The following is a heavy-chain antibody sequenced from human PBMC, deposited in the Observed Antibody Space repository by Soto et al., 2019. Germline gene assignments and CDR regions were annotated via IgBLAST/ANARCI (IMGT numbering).Heavy chain of an antibody. J-gene: IGHJ5*02. D-gene: IGHD5-12*01. Sequence: PSETLSLTCTVSVGSISSYYWSWIRQPPGKGLEWIGYIYYSGSTNYNPSLKSRVTISVDTSKNQFSLKLSSVTAADTAVYYCARQRGSSGYANWFDPWGQGTLVTVSS. CDR1: VGSISSYY. CDR3: ARQRGSSGYANWFDP. CDR2: IYYSGST. V-gene: IGHV4-59*08.